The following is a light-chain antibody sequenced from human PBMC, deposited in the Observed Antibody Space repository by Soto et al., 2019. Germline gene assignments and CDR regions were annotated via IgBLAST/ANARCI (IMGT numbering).Light chain of an antibody. Sequence: EIVMTQSPGTLSLSPGERATISCRASQVIGSRYLAWYHQKSGQAPRLLIYGASSRATGIPDRFSGSGSGTVFILTICRLEREDFGVYYCKQFGSSITHTFGPGTKMEIK. J-gene: IGKJ2*01. CDR1: QVIGSRY. CDR2: GAS. CDR3: KQFGSSITHT. V-gene: IGKV3-20*01.